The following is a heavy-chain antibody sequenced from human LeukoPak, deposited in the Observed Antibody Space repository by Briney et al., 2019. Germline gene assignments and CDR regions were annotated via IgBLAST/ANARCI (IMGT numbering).Heavy chain of an antibody. CDR1: GFTFSSYG. CDR3: ARGAGYCSSTSCYQDYYMDV. Sequence: PGGSLRLSCAASGFTFSSYGMHWVRQAPGKGLEWVAFIRYDGSNKYYADSVKGRFTISRDNAKNSLYLQMNSLRAEDTAVYYCARGAGYCSSTSCYQDYYMDVWGKGTTVTVSS. D-gene: IGHD2-2*01. J-gene: IGHJ6*03. CDR2: IRYDGSNK. V-gene: IGHV3-30*02.